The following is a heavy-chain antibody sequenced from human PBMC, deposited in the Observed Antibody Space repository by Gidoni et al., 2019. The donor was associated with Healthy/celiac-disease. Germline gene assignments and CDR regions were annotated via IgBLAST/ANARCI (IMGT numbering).Heavy chain of an antibody. J-gene: IGHJ6*02. D-gene: IGHD4-4*01. CDR1: GFTVSSNY. Sequence: EVQLVESGGGLIQPGGSLRLSCAASGFTVSSNYMSWVRQAPGKGLGWVSVLYSGGSTYYADSVQCRFTISRDNSKTTLYLQMNSLRAEDTAVYYCARPRTVTAGSYYYYGMDVWGQGTTVTVSS. V-gene: IGHV3-53*01. CDR3: ARPRTVTAGSYYYYGMDV. CDR2: LYSGGST.